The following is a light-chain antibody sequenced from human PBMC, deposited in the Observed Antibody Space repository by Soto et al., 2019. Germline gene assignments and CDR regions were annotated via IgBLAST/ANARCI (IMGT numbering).Light chain of an antibody. V-gene: IGLV2-14*03. J-gene: IGLJ1*01. CDR2: AVG. CDR3: ASYTTSATAYV. Sequence: QSALTQPASVSGSPGQSIAISCTGTSGDVGAYNYVSWYQHHPGKAPKLIMSAVGNRPSGVPVRFSGSKSGNTASLTISGLQAEDEADYFCASYTTSATAYVFGTGTKVTVL. CDR1: SGDVGAYNY.